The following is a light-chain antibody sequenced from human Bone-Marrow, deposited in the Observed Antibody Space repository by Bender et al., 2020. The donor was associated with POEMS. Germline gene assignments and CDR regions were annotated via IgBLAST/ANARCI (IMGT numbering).Light chain of an antibody. J-gene: IGLJ3*02. CDR1: SSNIGAHA. Sequence: QSVLTQPPSASGTPGQRVTIPCSGGSSNIGAHAVNWYQHLPGAAPKLLIYSSHRRPSEVPDRFSGSRSGTSASLAIGGRQAEGEADYYGAVWDDSLNGWVFGGGTTLTVL. V-gene: IGLV1-44*01. CDR3: AVWDDSLNGWV. CDR2: SSH.